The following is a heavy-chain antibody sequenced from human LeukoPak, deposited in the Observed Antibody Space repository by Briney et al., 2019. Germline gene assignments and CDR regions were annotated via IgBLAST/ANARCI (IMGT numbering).Heavy chain of an antibody. CDR3: ARGHYDSSGYYFKQAYAFDI. V-gene: IGHV4-39*07. CDR2: IYYSGST. D-gene: IGHD3-22*01. Sequence: PSETLSLTCTVSGGSISSSSYYWGWIRQPPGKGLEWIGSIYYSGSTYYNPSLKSRVTISVDTSKNQFSLKLSSVTAADTAVYYCARGHYDSSGYYFKQAYAFDIWGQGTMVTVSS. J-gene: IGHJ3*02. CDR1: GGSISSSSYY.